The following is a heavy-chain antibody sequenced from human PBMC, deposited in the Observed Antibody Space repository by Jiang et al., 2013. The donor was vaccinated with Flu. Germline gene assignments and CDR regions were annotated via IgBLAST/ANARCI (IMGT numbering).Heavy chain of an antibody. Sequence: QLLESGGGLVQLGGSLKLSCAASGFTFSGSAMHWVRQASGKGLEWVGRIRSEANSYATAYSASVKGRFTISRDDSRNTAYLQMNSLESDDTAVYYCARPNSGWLDAFDIWGQGTMVTVSS. D-gene: IGHD6-19*01. J-gene: IGHJ3*02. CDR3: ARPNSGWLDAFDI. CDR2: IRSEANSYAT. V-gene: IGHV3-73*01. CDR1: GFTFSGSA.